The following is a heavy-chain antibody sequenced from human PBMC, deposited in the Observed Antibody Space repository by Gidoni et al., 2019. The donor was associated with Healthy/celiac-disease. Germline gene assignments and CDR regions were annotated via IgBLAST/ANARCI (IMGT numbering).Heavy chain of an antibody. J-gene: IGHJ5*02. CDR3: ARGLAAAPNWFDP. CDR2: INHSGST. CDR1: GGSFSGYY. D-gene: IGHD6-13*01. V-gene: IGHV4-34*01. Sequence: QVQLQKWGAGLLKSSETRCLCCAVCGGSFSGYYWNWIRQPPWKGLEWSGEINHSGSTNYNPALKSRVTISLDTAKNQFSLKPSSVTASDTAVYYCARGLAAAPNWFDPWGQGTLVTVSS.